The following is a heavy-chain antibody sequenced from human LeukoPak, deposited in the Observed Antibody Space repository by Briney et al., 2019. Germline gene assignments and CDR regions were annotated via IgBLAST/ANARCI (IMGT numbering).Heavy chain of an antibody. D-gene: IGHD3-22*01. V-gene: IGHV3-64*01. CDR3: ARDLWYPWTYYYDSSGLTYGMDV. CDR2: ISSNGGST. J-gene: IGHJ6*02. CDR1: GFTFSSYA. Sequence: GGSLRLSCAASGFTFSSYAMHWVRQAPGKGLEYVSAISSNGGSTYYANSVKGRFTISRDNSKNTLYLQMGSLRAEDMAVYYCARDLWYPWTYYYDSSGLTYGMDVWGQGTTVTVSS.